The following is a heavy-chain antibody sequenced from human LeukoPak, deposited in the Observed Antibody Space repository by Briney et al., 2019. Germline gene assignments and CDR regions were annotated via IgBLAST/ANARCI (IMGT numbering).Heavy chain of an antibody. CDR1: GGSISSGSYY. J-gene: IGHJ5*02. D-gene: IGHD6-13*01. V-gene: IGHV4-61*02. CDR3: ARVYSSSWYFWFDP. Sequence: PSQTLSLTCTISGGSISSGSYYWSWIRQPAGKGLEWIGRIYTSGSTNYNPSLKSRVTISVDTSKDQFSLKLSSVTAADTAVYYCARVYSSSWYFWFDPGGQGPLVTVSS. CDR2: IYTSGST.